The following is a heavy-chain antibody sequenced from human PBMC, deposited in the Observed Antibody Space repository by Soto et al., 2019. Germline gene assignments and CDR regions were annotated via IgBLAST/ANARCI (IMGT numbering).Heavy chain of an antibody. CDR2: LCRDAGDV. D-gene: IGHD2-8*02. Sequence: EVQLVESGGGLAQPGGPLTLSCAASGFSLSDYCMHWVRQAPGKGLIWVARLCRDAGDVTYADLVKGRLTISRDNAKNTLYLEMNSLRAEETAVYHCVRGTNDWRCVDVWGKGTTVTVSS. CDR3: VRGTNDWRCVDV. CDR1: GFSLSDYC. V-gene: IGHV3-74*01. J-gene: IGHJ6*04.